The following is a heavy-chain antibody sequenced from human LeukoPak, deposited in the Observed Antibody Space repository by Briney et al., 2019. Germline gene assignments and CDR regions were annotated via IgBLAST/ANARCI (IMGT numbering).Heavy chain of an antibody. CDR3: ARMILLLGDVLTVPPRGFDY. Sequence: ASVKVSCKASGYTFTTYGISWVRQAPGQGLEWLGRISVYNGNTNYAQKLQGRVTMTTDTSTSTAYMELRSLRSDDTAVDYCARMILLLGDVLTVPPRGFDYWGQGTLVIVSS. CDR2: ISVYNGNT. V-gene: IGHV1-18*01. CDR1: GYTFTTYG. J-gene: IGHJ4*02. D-gene: IGHD3-9*01.